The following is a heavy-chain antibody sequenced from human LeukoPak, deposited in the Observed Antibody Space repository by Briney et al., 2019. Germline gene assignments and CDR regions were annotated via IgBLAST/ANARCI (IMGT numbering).Heavy chain of an antibody. J-gene: IGHJ4*02. CDR1: GFIFSSYG. Sequence: GGSLRLSCAASGFIFSSYGMHWVRQAPGKGLEWVAVIWYDGSNKYYADSVKGRFTISRDNSKNTLYLQMNSLRAEDTAVYYCARDPYYYDSSGCLDYWGQGTLVTVSS. CDR3: ARDPYYYDSSGCLDY. D-gene: IGHD3-22*01. CDR2: IWYDGSNK. V-gene: IGHV3-33*01.